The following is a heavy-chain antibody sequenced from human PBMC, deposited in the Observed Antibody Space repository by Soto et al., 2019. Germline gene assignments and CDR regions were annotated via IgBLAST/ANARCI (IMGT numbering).Heavy chain of an antibody. J-gene: IGHJ5*02. CDR1: GGSISSYY. V-gene: IGHV4-59*01. Sequence: SETLSLTCTVSGGSISSYYWSWIRQPPGKGLEWIGYIYYSGSTNYNPSLKSRVTISVDTSKNQFSLKLSSVTAAGTAVYYCARDYYDSSGYNWFDPWGQGTLVTVSS. CDR3: ARDYYDSSGYNWFDP. D-gene: IGHD3-22*01. CDR2: IYYSGST.